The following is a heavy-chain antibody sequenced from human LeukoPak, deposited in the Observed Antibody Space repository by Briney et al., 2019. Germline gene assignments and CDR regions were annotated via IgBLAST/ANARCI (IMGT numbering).Heavy chain of an antibody. V-gene: IGHV3-30-3*01. CDR3: ARDSGPPYYYDSSGYTFDY. D-gene: IGHD3-22*01. CDR2: ISYDGSNK. J-gene: IGHJ4*02. Sequence: PGRSLRLSCAASGFTFSSYAMHWVRQAPGKGLEWVAVISYDGSNKYYADSVKGRFTISRDNSKNTLYLQMNSLRAEDTAVYYCARDSGPPYYYDSSGYTFDYWGQGTLVTVSS. CDR1: GFTFSSYA.